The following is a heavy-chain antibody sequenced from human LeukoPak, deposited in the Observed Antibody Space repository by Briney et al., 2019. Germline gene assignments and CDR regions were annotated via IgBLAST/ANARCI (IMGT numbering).Heavy chain of an antibody. J-gene: IGHJ4*02. D-gene: IGHD6-19*01. CDR3: AREYSSSGWYRRYFDY. V-gene: IGHV3-48*03. Sequence: GGSLRLSCAASGFTFSSYEINRVRQAPGMGPERVSYISSSGSTISYADSVKGRFTISRDNAKNSLYLQMNSLRAEDTAVYYCAREYSSSGWYRRYFDYWGQGTLVTVSS. CDR1: GFTFSSYE. CDR2: ISSSGSTI.